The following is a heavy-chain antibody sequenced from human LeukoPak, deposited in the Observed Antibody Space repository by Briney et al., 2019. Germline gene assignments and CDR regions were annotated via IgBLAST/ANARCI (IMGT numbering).Heavy chain of an antibody. D-gene: IGHD1-26*01. Sequence: GGSLRLSCAASGFTFSSYAMSWVRQAPGQGLEWVSTISGSGGSTSYADSVKGRFTISRDNAKNSLYLQMNSLRAEDTAVYYCARGGAGPYWGQGTLVTVSS. V-gene: IGHV3-23*01. J-gene: IGHJ4*02. CDR2: ISGSGGST. CDR1: GFTFSSYA. CDR3: ARGGAGPY.